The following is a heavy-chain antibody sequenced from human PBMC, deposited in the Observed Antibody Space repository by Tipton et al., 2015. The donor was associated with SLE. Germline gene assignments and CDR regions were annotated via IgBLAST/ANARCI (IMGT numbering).Heavy chain of an antibody. V-gene: IGHV3-30-3*01. CDR1: GSMLNHDA. D-gene: IGHD2-15*01. CDR3: ARGRDHCFDF. J-gene: IGHJ4*02. CDR2: IQSDGSKT. Sequence: SLRLSCAVSGSMLNHDAVDWVRQAPGKGLEWVAFIQSDGSKTSYADSVKGRFTISRDISKNTASLQMNSLTPEDTAVYYCARGRDHCFDFWGQGTLVTVSS.